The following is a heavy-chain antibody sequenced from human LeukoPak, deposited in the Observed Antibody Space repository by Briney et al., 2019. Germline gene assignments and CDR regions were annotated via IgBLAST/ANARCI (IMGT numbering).Heavy chain of an antibody. CDR2: INHSGTT. V-gene: IGHV4-34*01. CDR3: ARKEGGQLVNTRRWFDP. Sequence: PSETLSLTCTVSHGFINNFYWTWIRQSPGKGLEWIGEINHSGTTHYNPSLKSRVTISVDTSKNQFSLKLRSVTAADTAVYYCARKEGGQLVNTRRWFDPWGQGTLVTVSS. D-gene: IGHD6-13*01. CDR1: HGFINNFY. J-gene: IGHJ5*02.